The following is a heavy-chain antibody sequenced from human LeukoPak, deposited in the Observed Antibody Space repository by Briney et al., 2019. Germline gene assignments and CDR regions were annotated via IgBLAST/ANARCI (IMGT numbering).Heavy chain of an antibody. CDR2: INHSVST. Sequence: SETLSLTCAVYGGSFSGYYWSWIRQSPGKGLEWIGEINHSVSTKYNPSLKNRVTISVDTPKNQVSLKLSSVTAADTAVYYCAKSMDNWNDKAFDIWGQGTMVTVSS. D-gene: IGHD1-1*01. CDR1: GGSFSGYY. V-gene: IGHV4-34*01. J-gene: IGHJ3*02. CDR3: AKSMDNWNDKAFDI.